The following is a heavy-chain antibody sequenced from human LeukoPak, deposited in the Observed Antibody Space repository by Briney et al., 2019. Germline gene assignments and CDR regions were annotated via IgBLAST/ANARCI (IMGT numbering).Heavy chain of an antibody. CDR2: ITGSGSNT. D-gene: IGHD5-18*01. Sequence: GGSLRLSCAASGFSLSRYWMNWVRQAPGKGLEWVAGITGSGSNTYYADSVKGRFTISRDNSKNTLYLQVFSLRADDTAVYFCAKVDGYTHGWTDYWGQGTVVTVSS. CDR1: GFSLSRYW. J-gene: IGHJ4*02. CDR3: AKVDGYTHGWTDY. V-gene: IGHV3-23*01.